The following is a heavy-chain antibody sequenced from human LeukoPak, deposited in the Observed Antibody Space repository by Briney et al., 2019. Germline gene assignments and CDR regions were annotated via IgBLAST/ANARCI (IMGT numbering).Heavy chain of an antibody. CDR1: GFTFSSYE. Sequence: PGGSLRLSCAASGFTFSSYEMNWVRQAPGKGLEWVSYISSSGSTIYYADSVKGRFTISRDNAKNSLYLQMNSLRAEDTVVYYCARDPDCSGGSCYSLEYFQHWGQGTLVTVSS. V-gene: IGHV3-48*03. J-gene: IGHJ1*01. D-gene: IGHD2-15*01. CDR2: ISSSGSTI. CDR3: ARDPDCSGGSCYSLEYFQH.